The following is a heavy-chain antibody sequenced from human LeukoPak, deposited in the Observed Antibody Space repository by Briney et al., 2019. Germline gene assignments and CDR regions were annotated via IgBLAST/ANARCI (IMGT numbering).Heavy chain of an antibody. Sequence: SETLSLTCAVYGGSFSGYYWSWIRQPPGKGLEWIGEINHSGSTNYNPSLKSRVTISVDTSKNQFPLKLSSVTAADTAVYYCARLPPAYYYDSSGYFDYWGQGTLVTVSS. J-gene: IGHJ4*02. CDR1: GGSFSGYY. D-gene: IGHD3-22*01. CDR2: INHSGST. CDR3: ARLPPAYYYDSSGYFDY. V-gene: IGHV4-34*01.